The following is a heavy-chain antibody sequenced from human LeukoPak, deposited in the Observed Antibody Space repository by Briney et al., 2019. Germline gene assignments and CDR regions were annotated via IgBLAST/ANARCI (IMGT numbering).Heavy chain of an antibody. D-gene: IGHD3-10*01. V-gene: IGHV4-38-2*02. CDR1: GYSISSGYF. CDR2: IYQRATV. Sequence: SETLSLTCNVSGYSISSGYFWGWVRQAPGKGLEWIGSIYQRATVHYNPSLKSRVTISLDTSKNHFSLNLRSMQASDTAVYYCARDRGYSRSRSLDYWGQGTPVTVSS. J-gene: IGHJ4*02. CDR3: ARDRGYSRSRSLDY.